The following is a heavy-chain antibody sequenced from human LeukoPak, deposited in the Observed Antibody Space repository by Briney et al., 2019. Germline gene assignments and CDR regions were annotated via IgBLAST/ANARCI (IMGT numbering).Heavy chain of an antibody. D-gene: IGHD4-17*01. J-gene: IGHJ4*02. Sequence: TGGSLRLSCAASGFTFSSYAMSWVRQAPGKGLEWVSAISGSGGSTYYADSVKGRFTISRDNSKNTLYLQMNSLRAEDTAVYYCATTPNGDPYSIYFDYWGQGTLVTVSS. CDR1: GFTFSSYA. V-gene: IGHV3-23*01. CDR2: ISGSGGST. CDR3: ATTPNGDPYSIYFDY.